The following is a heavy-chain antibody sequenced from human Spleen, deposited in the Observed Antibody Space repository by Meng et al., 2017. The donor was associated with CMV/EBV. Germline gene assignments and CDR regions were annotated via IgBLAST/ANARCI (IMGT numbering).Heavy chain of an antibody. Sequence: SGPTLVKPTQTLTLTCTFSGFSLTTSGVGVGWIRQPPGKAPEWLALIYWNDDERYNPSLKRRLTITKDTSKNQVVLIVTNMDSVDTATYYCAHSLMGIAADGGFGHFSYGVDVWGQGATVTVSS. CDR3: AHSLMGIAADGGFGHFSYGVDV. J-gene: IGHJ6*02. CDR1: GFSLTTSGVG. D-gene: IGHD6-13*01. V-gene: IGHV2-5*01. CDR2: IYWNDDE.